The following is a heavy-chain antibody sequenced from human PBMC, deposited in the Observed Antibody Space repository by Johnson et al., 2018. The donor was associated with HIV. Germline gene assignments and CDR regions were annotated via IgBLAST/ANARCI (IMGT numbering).Heavy chain of an antibody. Sequence: VQLVESGGGLVQPGGSLRLSCAASGFTFSTYVMSWVRQAPGKGLEWVSGISGSTIYYADSVKGRFTISRDNAKNSLYLQMNSLRAEDTAVYYCARDGTPVIAVACLDAFDIWGQGTMVTVSS. CDR2: ISGSTI. CDR3: ARDGTPVIAVACLDAFDI. CDR1: GFTFSTYV. J-gene: IGHJ3*02. V-gene: IGHV3-48*04. D-gene: IGHD6-19*01.